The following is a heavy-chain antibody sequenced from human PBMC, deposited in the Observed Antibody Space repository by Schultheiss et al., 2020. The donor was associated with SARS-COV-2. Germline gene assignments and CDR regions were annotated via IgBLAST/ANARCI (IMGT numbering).Heavy chain of an antibody. J-gene: IGHJ5*02. CDR1: GASISSSSYY. CDR3: TRHVYTNNPDNWFDP. CDR2: IYYSGST. Sequence: SETLSLTCTVSGASISSSSYYWSWIRQPPGKGLEWIGYIYYSGSTYYNPSLKSRVTISVDTSKNQFSLKLSSVTAADTAVYYCTRHVYTNNPDNWFDPWGQGTLVTVSS. D-gene: IGHD1/OR15-1a*01. V-gene: IGHV4-39*01.